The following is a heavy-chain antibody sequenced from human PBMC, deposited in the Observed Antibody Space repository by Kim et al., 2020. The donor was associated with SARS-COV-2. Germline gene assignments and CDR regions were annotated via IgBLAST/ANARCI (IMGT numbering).Heavy chain of an antibody. CDR3: TRVAGTTLAFWDAYGI. CDR1: GFTFSVSA. Sequence: GGSLRLSCAASGFTFSVSAMHWVRQASGKGLEWVGRIRGKANNYATAYAASVKGRFTISRDDSKNTAYLQMNSLKTEDTAVYYCTRVAGTTLAFWDAYGILGGGEMVAVAS. D-gene: IGHD6-13*01. V-gene: IGHV3-73*01. CDR2: IRGKANNYAT. J-gene: IGHJ3*02.